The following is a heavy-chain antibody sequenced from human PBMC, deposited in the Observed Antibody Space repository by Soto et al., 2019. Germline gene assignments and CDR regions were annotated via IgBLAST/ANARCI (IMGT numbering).Heavy chain of an antibody. CDR3: ARKPMNTHAFDI. Sequence: QVQLQESGPGLVKPSETLSLTCTVSGGSISTYYWTWIRQPPGKGLEWIGYIYYTGNTYYNPSLKSRVSITVHXSKNQFSLKLSSVTAADTAVYYCARKPMNTHAFDIWGQGTMVTVSS. V-gene: IGHV4-59*01. CDR2: IYYTGNT. J-gene: IGHJ3*02. CDR1: GGSISTYY.